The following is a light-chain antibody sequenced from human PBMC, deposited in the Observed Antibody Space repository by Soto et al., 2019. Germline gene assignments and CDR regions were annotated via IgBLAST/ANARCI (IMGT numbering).Light chain of an antibody. CDR2: EVN. CDR3: SSFTSSSTQV. J-gene: IGLJ3*02. CDR1: SSDVGTYDY. Sequence: QSALTQPPSASGSPGQSVTISCTGTSSDVGTYDYVSWYQQHPGKAPKLIIYEVNKRPSGVSNRFSGSKSANTASLTISGLQADDEADYYCSSFTSSSTQVFGGGTKLTVL. V-gene: IGLV2-14*01.